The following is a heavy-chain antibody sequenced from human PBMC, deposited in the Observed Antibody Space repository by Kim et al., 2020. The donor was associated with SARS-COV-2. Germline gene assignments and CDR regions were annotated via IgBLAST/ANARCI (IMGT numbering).Heavy chain of an antibody. CDR1: SDSISSYY. V-gene: IGHV4-59*01. CDR3: TRSEGSGSWTQFDY. CDR2: IYYSGSN. Sequence: SETLSLTCTVSSDSISSYYWSWIRQLPGKGLEWLGYIYYSGSNDYNPSLKSRVTKSWDTSKNQVSLDVTSLSAADTAVYYCTRSEGSGSWTQFDYWGQGKMVPLSS. D-gene: IGHD6-13*01. J-gene: IGHJ4*02.